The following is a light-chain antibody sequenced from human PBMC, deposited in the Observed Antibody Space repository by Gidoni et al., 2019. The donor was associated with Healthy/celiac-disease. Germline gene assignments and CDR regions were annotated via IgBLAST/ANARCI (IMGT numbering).Light chain of an antibody. CDR3: KQYGSSPPLT. CDR2: GAS. CDR1: QSVSSSY. J-gene: IGKJ4*01. Sequence: EIVLTQSPGTLSLSPGERATLSCRASQSVSSSYLAWYQQKPGQAPRLLIYGASSRATGIPDRFSGSVSGTDFTLTISRLEPEDFAVYYCKQYGSSPPLTFGGGTKVEIK. V-gene: IGKV3-20*01.